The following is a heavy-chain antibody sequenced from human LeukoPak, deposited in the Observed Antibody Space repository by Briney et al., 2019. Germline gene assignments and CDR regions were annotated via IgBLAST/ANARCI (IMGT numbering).Heavy chain of an antibody. D-gene: IGHD3-22*01. Sequence: SETLSLTCTVSGGSISSYYWSWIRQSPGKGLEWIGYIYYSGSTDYDPSLKSRVTISVDTSKNQFSLKLSSVTAADTAVYYCARVRVSSGHHPWYFDYWGQGTLVTVTS. V-gene: IGHV4-59*01. CDR3: ARVRVSSGHHPWYFDY. J-gene: IGHJ4*02. CDR1: GGSISSYY. CDR2: IYYSGST.